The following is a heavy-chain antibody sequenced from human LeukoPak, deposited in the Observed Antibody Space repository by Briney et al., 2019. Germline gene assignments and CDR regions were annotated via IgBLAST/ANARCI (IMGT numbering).Heavy chain of an antibody. V-gene: IGHV1-18*01. J-gene: IGHJ4*02. CDR1: GYTFTRYA. CDR3: ARGLWFGDENPPYFDY. Sequence: GASVKVSCKASGYTFTRYAISWVRQAPGQGLEWMGWISIYNGDTNYAQKLQGRVTMTTDTSTSTAYMELRSLRSDDTAVYYCARGLWFGDENPPYFDYWGQGTLVTVSS. CDR2: ISIYNGDT. D-gene: IGHD3-10*01.